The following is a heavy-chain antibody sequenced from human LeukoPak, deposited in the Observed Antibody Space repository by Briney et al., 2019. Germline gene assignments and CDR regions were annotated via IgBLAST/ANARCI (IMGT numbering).Heavy chain of an antibody. Sequence: GASVKVSCKASGYTFTSYYMHWVRQAPGRGLEWMGIINPSGGSTSYAQKFQGRVTMTRDTSTSTVYMELSSLGSEDTAVYYCARAFGGVKGYWGQGTLVTVSS. V-gene: IGHV1-46*01. CDR2: INPSGGST. D-gene: IGHD3-16*01. CDR1: GYTFTSYY. CDR3: ARAFGGVKGY. J-gene: IGHJ4*02.